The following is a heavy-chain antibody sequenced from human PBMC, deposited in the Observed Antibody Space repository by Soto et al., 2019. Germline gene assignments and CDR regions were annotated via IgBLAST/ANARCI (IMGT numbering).Heavy chain of an antibody. CDR2: ISHLENT. J-gene: IGHJ4*02. V-gene: IGHV4-30-2*06. CDR3: VRGGVYGLVEY. Sequence: SETLSLTCTVSGASISYGGFSWSWIRQSPGKGLEWIGYISHLENTYFHPSFKSRLTMSIDRSRNQCSLNLSSVTAADTAVYYCVRGGVYGLVEYWGQGVLVTVSS. CDR1: GASISYGGFS. D-gene: IGHD2-8*02.